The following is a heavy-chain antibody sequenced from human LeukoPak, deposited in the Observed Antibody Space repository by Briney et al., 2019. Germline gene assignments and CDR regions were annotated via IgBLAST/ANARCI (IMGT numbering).Heavy chain of an antibody. CDR2: INPNSGGT. V-gene: IGHV1-2*02. CDR3: ARDFWARDSSGYYYTDDY. J-gene: IGHJ4*02. CDR1: GYTCTGYY. D-gene: IGHD3-22*01. Sequence: ASVKVSCKASGYTCTGYYMHWVRQAPGQGLEWMGWINPNSGGTNYAQKFQGRVTMTRDTSISTAYMELSRLRSDDTAVYFCARDFWARDSSGYYYTDDYWGQGTLVTVSS.